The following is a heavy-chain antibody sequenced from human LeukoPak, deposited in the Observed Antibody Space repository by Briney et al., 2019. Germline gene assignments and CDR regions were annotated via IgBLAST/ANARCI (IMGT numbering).Heavy chain of an antibody. V-gene: IGHV1-18*01. Sequence: ASVKVSCKASGYTFTSYGISWVRQAPGQGLEWMGWISAYNGNTNYAQKLQGRVTMTTDTSTSTAYMELRSLRSDDTAVYYCARSYCGGDCYSLIFFDYWGQGTLVTVSS. CDR2: ISAYNGNT. J-gene: IGHJ4*02. D-gene: IGHD2-21*02. CDR1: GYTFTSYG. CDR3: ARSYCGGDCYSLIFFDY.